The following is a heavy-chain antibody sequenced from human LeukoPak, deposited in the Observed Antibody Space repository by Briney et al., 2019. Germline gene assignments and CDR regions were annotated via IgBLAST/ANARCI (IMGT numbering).Heavy chain of an antibody. CDR3: AREVNTYGTDY. D-gene: IGHD1-26*01. CDR1: GFTFSSYW. V-gene: IGHV3-7*01. J-gene: IGHJ4*02. CDR2: INQDGSEK. Sequence: GGSLRLSCAASGFTFSSYWMSWVRQAPGKGLEWVANINQDGSEKYYVDSVGGRFTISRDNSQKTLYLQMNSLRAEDTAVYYCAREVNTYGTDYWGQGTLVIVSS.